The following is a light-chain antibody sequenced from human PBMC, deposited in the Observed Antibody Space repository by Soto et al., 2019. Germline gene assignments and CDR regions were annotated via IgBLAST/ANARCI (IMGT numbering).Light chain of an antibody. Sequence: QSALTQPASVSGSPGQSITISCTGTSSDVGGYNYVSWYQQHPGKAPKLMIYEVSNRPSGLSNRFSGSMSGNTASLTISGLQAEDEADYYCSSYTCSSSYVFGTGTKVTVL. CDR3: SSYTCSSSYV. V-gene: IGLV2-14*01. J-gene: IGLJ1*01. CDR1: SSDVGGYNY. CDR2: EVS.